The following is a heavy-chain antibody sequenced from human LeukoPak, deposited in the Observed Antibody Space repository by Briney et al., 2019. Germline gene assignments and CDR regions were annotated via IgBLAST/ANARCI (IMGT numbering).Heavy chain of an antibody. J-gene: IGHJ4*02. Sequence: ASVKVSCKASGYTFTSYGISWVRQAPGQGLEWMGWISAYNGNTNYAQKLQGRVTMTTDTSTSTAYMELSSLRSEDTAVYYCARSLSPTVTPPFDYWGQGTLVTVSS. CDR3: ARSLSPTVTPPFDY. CDR2: ISAYNGNT. V-gene: IGHV1-18*01. CDR1: GYTFTSYG. D-gene: IGHD4-17*01.